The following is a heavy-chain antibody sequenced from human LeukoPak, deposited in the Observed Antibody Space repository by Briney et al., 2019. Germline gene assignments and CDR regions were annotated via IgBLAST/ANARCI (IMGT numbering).Heavy chain of an antibody. CDR3: ARRGRLPHGVDY. V-gene: IGHV4-34*01. J-gene: IGHJ4*02. CDR2: INHSGST. Sequence: PSETLSLTCAVYGGSFSGYYWSWIRQPPGKGLEWIGEINHSGSTNYNPSLKSRVTISVDTSKNQFSLKLSSVTAADTAVYYCARRGRLPHGVDYWGQGTLVTVSS. CDR1: GGSFSGYY. D-gene: IGHD4-11*01.